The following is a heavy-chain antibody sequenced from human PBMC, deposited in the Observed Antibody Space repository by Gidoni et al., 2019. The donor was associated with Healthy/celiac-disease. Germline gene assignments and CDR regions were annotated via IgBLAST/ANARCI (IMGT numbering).Heavy chain of an antibody. CDR2: ISYDGSNK. CDR1: GFTFSSYG. J-gene: IGHJ4*02. Sequence: QVQLVESGGGVVQPGRSLRLSCAASGFTFSSYGMHWVRQAPGKGLEWVAVISYDGSNKYYADSVKGRFTISRDNSKNTLYLQMNSLRAEDTAVYYCARAGLWFGELLSYWGQGTLVTVSS. V-gene: IGHV3-30*03. CDR3: ARAGLWFGELLSY. D-gene: IGHD3-10*01.